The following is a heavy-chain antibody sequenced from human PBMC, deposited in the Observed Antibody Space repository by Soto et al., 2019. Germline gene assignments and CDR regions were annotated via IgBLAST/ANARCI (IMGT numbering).Heavy chain of an antibody. CDR3: ASVQVGYDILTGYYPGAFDI. CDR1: GFTFSSYW. J-gene: IGHJ3*02. CDR2: IKQDGSEK. D-gene: IGHD3-9*01. V-gene: IGHV3-7*01. Sequence: PGGSLRLSCAASGFTFSSYWMSWVRQAPGKGLEWVANIKQDGSEKYYVDSVKGRFTISRDNAKNSLYLQMNSLRAEDTAVYYCASVQVGYDILTGYYPGAFDIWGQGTMVTVSS.